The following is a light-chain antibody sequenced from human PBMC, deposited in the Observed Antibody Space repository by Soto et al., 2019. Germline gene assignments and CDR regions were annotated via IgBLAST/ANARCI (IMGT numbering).Light chain of an antibody. CDR2: DAS. Sequence: DIQMTQSPSTLSASVGDRVTITCRASQSISSWWAWYQQKPGKAPKLLIYDASSLESGVPSRFSGSGSGTEFTLTISSLQPDDFATDYCQQYNSYSFTFGPGTKVDIK. J-gene: IGKJ3*01. V-gene: IGKV1-5*01. CDR1: QSISSW. CDR3: QQYNSYSFT.